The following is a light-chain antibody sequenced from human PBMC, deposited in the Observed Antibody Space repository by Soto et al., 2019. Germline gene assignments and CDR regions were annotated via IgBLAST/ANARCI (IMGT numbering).Light chain of an antibody. V-gene: IGKV1-39*01. Sequence: IQMTQYTSSLSSSVGDRFTITFLSSHNIYTYLNCYQQKPGKAPILLIYAASSSRSGVPSRFSGSGSGTDFTLTISSLQPEDFATYYCQQTYSLPPDITFCQGTRLEIK. CDR3: QQTYSLPPDIT. CDR1: HNIYTY. CDR2: AAS. J-gene: IGKJ5*01.